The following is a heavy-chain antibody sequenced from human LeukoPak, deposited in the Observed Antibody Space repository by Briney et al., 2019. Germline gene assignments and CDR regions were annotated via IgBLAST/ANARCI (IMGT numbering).Heavy chain of an antibody. J-gene: IGHJ4*02. CDR3: AAHDTSGYYSGY. V-gene: IGHV4-59*08. Sequence: SETPSLTCTISGGSITSYYWSWVRQPPGKGLEWIGYVYYSGSTSYNPSLKSRVTISLDTSKKQFSLNLSSVTAADTAVYYCAAHDTSGYYSGYWGQGTLVTVSS. D-gene: IGHD3-22*01. CDR1: GGSITSYY. CDR2: VYYSGST.